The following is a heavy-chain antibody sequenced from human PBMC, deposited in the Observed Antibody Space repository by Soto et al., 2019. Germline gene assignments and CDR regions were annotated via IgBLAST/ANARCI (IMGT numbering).Heavy chain of an antibody. J-gene: IGHJ4*02. CDR1: GFTFSSYV. D-gene: IGHD1-26*01. CDR2: ISGGGGST. Sequence: PGGSLRLSCVTSGFTFSSYVMSWVRQAPGKGLEWVSAISGGGGSTYYADSVKGRLTISRDNSKNTLYLQMNSLRAEDTAVYYCANTNKVGATDFDYWGQGTLVTVSS. V-gene: IGHV3-23*01. CDR3: ANTNKVGATDFDY.